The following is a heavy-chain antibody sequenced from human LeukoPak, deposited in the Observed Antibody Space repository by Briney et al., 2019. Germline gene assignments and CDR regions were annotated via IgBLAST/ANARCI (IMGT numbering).Heavy chain of an antibody. D-gene: IGHD2-2*01. CDR3: ARQRGYCSSTSCYGYFDY. CDR2: IYYSGST. Sequence: SETLSLTCTVSGGSISSSSYYWGWIRQPPGKGLEWIGSIYYSGSTYYNPSLKSRVTISVDTSKNQFSLKLSSVTAADTAVYYCARQRGYCSSTSCYGYFDYWGQGTLVTVSS. V-gene: IGHV4-39*01. J-gene: IGHJ4*02. CDR1: GGSISSSSYY.